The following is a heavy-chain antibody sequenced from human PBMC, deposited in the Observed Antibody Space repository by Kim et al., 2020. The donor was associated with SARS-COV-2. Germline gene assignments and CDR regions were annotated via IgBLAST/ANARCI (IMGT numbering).Heavy chain of an antibody. V-gene: IGHV3-21*01. CDR2: ITSSRTYI. J-gene: IGHJ3*02. D-gene: IGHD6-13*01. CDR1: GFTFSNYY. CDR3: ARELYSRWDDAFDI. Sequence: GGSLRLSCATSGFTFSNYYMHWVRQAPGKGLEWVSSITSSRTYIYYADSVRGRFTISRDNAKNSLYLQMNSLRAEDTAVYYCARELYSRWDDAFDIWGQGTMVTVSS.